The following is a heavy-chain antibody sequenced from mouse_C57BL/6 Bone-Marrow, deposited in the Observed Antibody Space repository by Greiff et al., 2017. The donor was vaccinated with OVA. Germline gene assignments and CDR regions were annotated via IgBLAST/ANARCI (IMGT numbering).Heavy chain of an antibody. CDR3: ARGDYGKMDAMDY. CDR1: GYTFTTYP. J-gene: IGHJ4*01. V-gene: IGHV1-47*01. Sequence: LVESGAELVKPGASVKMSCKASGYTFTTYPIEWMKQNHGKSLEWIGNFHPYNDDTKYNEKFKGKATLTVEKSSSTVYLELSRLTSDDSAVYYCARGDYGKMDAMDYWGQGTSVTVSS. CDR2: FHPYNDDT. D-gene: IGHD2-1*01.